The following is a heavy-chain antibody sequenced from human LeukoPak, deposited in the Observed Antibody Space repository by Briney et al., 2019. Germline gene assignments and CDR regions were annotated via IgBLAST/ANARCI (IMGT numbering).Heavy chain of an antibody. V-gene: IGHV4-59*12. CDR1: GDSINSYY. CDR3: ARGDNYGFFDGDFDY. J-gene: IGHJ4*02. D-gene: IGHD5-18*01. CDR2: IYDSGST. Sequence: PSETLSLTCTVSGDSINSYYWSWIRQPPGKGLEWIGYIYDSGSTNYNPSLKSRVTISVDTSKNQFSLQLRSVTAADTAVYYCARGDNYGFFDGDFDYWGQGTLVTVSS.